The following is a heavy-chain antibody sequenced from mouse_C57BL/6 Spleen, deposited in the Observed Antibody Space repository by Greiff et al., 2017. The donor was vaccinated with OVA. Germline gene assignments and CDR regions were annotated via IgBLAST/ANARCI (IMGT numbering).Heavy chain of an antibody. D-gene: IGHD1-1*01. J-gene: IGHJ2*01. Sequence: EVQLQQSGPVLVKPGASVKMSCKASGYTFTDYYMNWVKQSHGKSLEWIGVINPYNGGTSYNPKFKGKATLTVDKSSSTAYMELNSLTSEDSAVYFCARSIYYYGSSRFFDYWGQGTTLTVSS. CDR1: GYTFTDYY. CDR2: INPYNGGT. CDR3: ARSIYYYGSSRFFDY. V-gene: IGHV1-19*01.